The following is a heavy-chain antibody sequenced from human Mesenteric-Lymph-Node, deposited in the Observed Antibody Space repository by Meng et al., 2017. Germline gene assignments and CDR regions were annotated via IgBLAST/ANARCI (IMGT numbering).Heavy chain of an antibody. J-gene: IGHJ4*02. CDR1: GFTVSSNY. CDR2: ISGSGGST. Sequence: GESLKISCAASGFTVSSNYMSWVRQAPGKGLEWVSSISGSGGSTYYIDSVKGRFTISRDNSKNTLYLQMNSLRAEDTAIYSCAKSWYSGTYSGSDCWGQGTLVTVSS. CDR3: AKSWYSGTYSGSDC. V-gene: IGHV3-23*01. D-gene: IGHD1-26*01.